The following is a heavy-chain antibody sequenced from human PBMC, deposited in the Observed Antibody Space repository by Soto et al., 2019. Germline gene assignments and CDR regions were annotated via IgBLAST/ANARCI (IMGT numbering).Heavy chain of an antibody. J-gene: IGHJ6*02. CDR1: GFIFNIYV. V-gene: IGHV3-23*01. Sequence: GSLRFSCAASGFIFNIYVMSWVRQAPGKGLEWVSSLSGSGVSTYYADSVKGRFIISRDNSRHTLFLQMNSLRAEGRAVYYCAKGGYTIFGVVINGMDVWVQGTTVSV. D-gene: IGHD3-3*01. CDR2: LSGSGVST. CDR3: AKGGYTIFGVVINGMDV.